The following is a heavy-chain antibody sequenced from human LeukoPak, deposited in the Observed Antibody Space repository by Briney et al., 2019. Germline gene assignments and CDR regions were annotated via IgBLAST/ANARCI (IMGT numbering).Heavy chain of an antibody. CDR3: AGLSIAVSGDY. CDR1: GGSISSGDYY. CDR2: IYYSGST. D-gene: IGHD6-6*01. J-gene: IGHJ4*02. Sequence: SETLSLTCTVSGGSISSGDYYWSWIRQPPGKGLEWIGSIYYSGSTYYNPSLKSRVTISVDTSKNQFSLKLSSVTAADTAVYYCAGLSIAVSGDYWGQGTLVTVSS. V-gene: IGHV4-39*01.